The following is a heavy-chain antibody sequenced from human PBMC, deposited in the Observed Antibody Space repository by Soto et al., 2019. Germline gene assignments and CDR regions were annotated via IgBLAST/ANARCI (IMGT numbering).Heavy chain of an antibody. Sequence: SETLSLTCTVSGGSISSYYWSWIRQPPGKGLEWIGYIHYSGSIIYNPSFKSRVTISVDTSKNQFSLQLSSVTAADTAVYFCAREDDGGDRDYYGLDVWGQGTAVTVSS. J-gene: IGHJ6*02. V-gene: IGHV4-59*12. D-gene: IGHD2-21*02. CDR2: IHYSGSI. CDR3: AREDDGGDRDYYGLDV. CDR1: GGSISSYY.